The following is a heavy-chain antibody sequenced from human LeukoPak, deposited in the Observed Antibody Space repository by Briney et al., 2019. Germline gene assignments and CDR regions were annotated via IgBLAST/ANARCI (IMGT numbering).Heavy chain of an antibody. CDR3: ARRLYIAAAGIPSPFFDY. Sequence: PSETLSLTCAVSGYSISSVHYCGWIRQPPGKGLQWIWSIYHSGSTYYNPSLNSRVTISVDTSNTQFSLKLSSVTAADTAVYYCARRLYIAAAGIPSPFFDYWGQGTLVTVSS. CDR1: GYSISSVHY. D-gene: IGHD6-13*01. J-gene: IGHJ4*02. V-gene: IGHV4-38-2*01. CDR2: IYHSGST.